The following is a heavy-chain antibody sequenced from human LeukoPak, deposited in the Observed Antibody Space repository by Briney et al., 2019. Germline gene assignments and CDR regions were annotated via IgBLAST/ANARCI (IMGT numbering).Heavy chain of an antibody. V-gene: IGHV3-13*01. CDR1: GFTFSSYD. CDR3: VRSLGRVGMDV. Sequence: GGSLRLSCAASGFTFSSYDMHWVRQATGKGLEWVSAIGTAGDTYYPGSVKGRFTISRENAKNSLYLQMNSLRAGDTAVYYCVRSLGRVGMDVWGQGTTVTVSS. J-gene: IGHJ6*02. CDR2: IGTAGDT. D-gene: IGHD2-15*01.